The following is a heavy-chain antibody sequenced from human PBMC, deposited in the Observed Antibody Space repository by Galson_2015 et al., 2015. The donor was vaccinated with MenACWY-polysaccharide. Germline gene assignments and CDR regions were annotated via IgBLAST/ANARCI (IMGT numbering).Heavy chain of an antibody. J-gene: IGHJ3*02. Sequence: SLRLSCAASGFTFDDYAMHWVRQAPGKGLEWVSGISWNSASTGYADSVKGRFTISRDNAKNSLYLQMNSLRVEDTALYYCAKDFLRAQYCSGGRCYPEGAFHIWGQGTMVTVSS. D-gene: IGHD2-15*01. V-gene: IGHV3-9*01. CDR2: ISWNSAST. CDR3: AKDFLRAQYCSGGRCYPEGAFHI. CDR1: GFTFDDYA.